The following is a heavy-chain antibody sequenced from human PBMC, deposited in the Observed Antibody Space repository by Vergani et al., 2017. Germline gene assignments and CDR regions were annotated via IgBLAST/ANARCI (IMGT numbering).Heavy chain of an antibody. Sequence: QVQLQESGPGLVKPSQTLSLTCTVSGGSISSGSYYWSWIRQPAGKGLEWIGRIYTSGSTNYNPSPKSRVTMSVDTSKNQFSLKLSSVTAADTAVYYCARFSIQNWFDPWGQGTLVTVSS. CDR3: ARFSIQNWFDP. D-gene: IGHD3-3*01. CDR1: GGSISSGSYY. V-gene: IGHV4-61*02. J-gene: IGHJ5*02. CDR2: IYTSGST.